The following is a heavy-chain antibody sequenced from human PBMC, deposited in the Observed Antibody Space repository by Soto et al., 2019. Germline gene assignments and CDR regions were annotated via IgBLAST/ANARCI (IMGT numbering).Heavy chain of an antibody. Sequence: PSETLSLTCSVSGYSVSSSDSYWAWIRQPPGKGLEWIGSMFYSGLTYYNPSLTSRVTLSVDTSKNHFSVRLNSVTAADTAVYYCAPLTVSLSGPYGIHFWGQGTTVTVSS. CDR3: APLTVSLSGPYGIHF. V-gene: IGHV4-39*01. CDR1: GYSVSSSDSY. D-gene: IGHD2-15*01. J-gene: IGHJ6*02. CDR2: MFYSGLT.